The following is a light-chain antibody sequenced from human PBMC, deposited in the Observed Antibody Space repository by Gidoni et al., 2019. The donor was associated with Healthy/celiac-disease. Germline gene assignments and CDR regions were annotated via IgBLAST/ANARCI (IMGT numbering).Light chain of an antibody. CDR3: SSYTSSSTSWV. CDR2: DVS. J-gene: IGLJ3*02. V-gene: IGLV2-14*01. Sequence: QSALTQPASVSGSPGQSITISCTGTSSDVGGYNYVCWYQQHPGKAPKLMIYDVSNRPSGVSNRFSGSKSGNTASLTISGLQAEDEADYYCSSYTSSSTSWVFGGGTKLTV. CDR1: SSDVGGYNY.